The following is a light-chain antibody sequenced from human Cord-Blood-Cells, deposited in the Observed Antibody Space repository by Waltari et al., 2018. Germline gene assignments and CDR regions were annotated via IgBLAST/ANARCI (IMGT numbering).Light chain of an antibody. CDR2: DAS. CDR3: QQYNSYSPYT. J-gene: IGKJ2*01. CDR1: QSISSW. V-gene: IGKV1-5*01. Sequence: DIQMTQSPSPLSASVGDRVTITCRASQSISSWLAWYQQKPGKAPKLLIYDASSLESGVPARFSGSGSGTEFTLTISSLQPDDFATYYCQQYNSYSPYTFSQGTKLEI.